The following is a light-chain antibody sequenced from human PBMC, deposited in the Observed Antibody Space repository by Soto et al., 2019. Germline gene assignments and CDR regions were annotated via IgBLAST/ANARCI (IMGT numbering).Light chain of an antibody. V-gene: IGKV3-11*01. CDR2: DAS. CDR1: QSVSSY. Sequence: EIVLTQSPATLSLSPGERATISCRASQSVSSYLAWYQQKPGQAPRLLIYDASNRATGIPARFSGSGSGTDFTLTISSLEPEDFAVYYYQQRSNWPPRITFGQGTRLEIK. J-gene: IGKJ5*01. CDR3: QQRSNWPPRIT.